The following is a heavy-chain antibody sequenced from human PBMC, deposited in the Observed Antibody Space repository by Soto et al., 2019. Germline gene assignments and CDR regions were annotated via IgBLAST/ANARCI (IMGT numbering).Heavy chain of an antibody. CDR2: IYYSGST. V-gene: IGHV4-39*01. J-gene: IGHJ4*02. Sequence: SETLSLTCTVSGGSISSSSYYWGWIRQPPGKGLEWIGSIYYSGSTYYNPSLKSRVTISVDTSKNQFSLKLSSVTAADTAVYYCASSGSSSLDYWGQGTLVTVSS. CDR3: ASSGSSSLDY. CDR1: GGSISSSSYY. D-gene: IGHD1-26*01.